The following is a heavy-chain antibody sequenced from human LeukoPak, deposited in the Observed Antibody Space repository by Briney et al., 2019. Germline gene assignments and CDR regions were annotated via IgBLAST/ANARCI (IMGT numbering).Heavy chain of an antibody. Sequence: ASVKVSCKASGGTFSSYAISWVRQAPGQGLEWMGGIIPIFGTANYAQKFQGRVTITADKSTSTAYMELSSLRSEDTAVYYCARDYWIAARPDYYYCYMDVWGKGTTVTVSS. CDR2: IIPIFGTA. V-gene: IGHV1-69*06. CDR1: GGTFSSYA. CDR3: ARDYWIAARPDYYYCYMDV. J-gene: IGHJ6*03. D-gene: IGHD6-6*01.